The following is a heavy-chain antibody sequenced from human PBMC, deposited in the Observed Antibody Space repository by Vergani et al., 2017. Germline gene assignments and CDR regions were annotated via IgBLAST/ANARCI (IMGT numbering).Heavy chain of an antibody. CDR2: IYYSGST. D-gene: IGHD2-21*02. J-gene: IGHJ6*02. V-gene: IGHV4-39*01. CDR3: ARHLAYCGGDCYPYYYGMDF. Sequence: QLQLQESGPGLVKPSETLSLTCTVSGGSISSSSYYWGWIRQPPGKGLEWIGSIYYSGSTYYNPSLKSRVTISVDTSKNQFSLKLSSVTAADTAVYYCARHLAYCGGDCYPYYYGMDFWGQGTTVTVS. CDR1: GGSISSSSYY.